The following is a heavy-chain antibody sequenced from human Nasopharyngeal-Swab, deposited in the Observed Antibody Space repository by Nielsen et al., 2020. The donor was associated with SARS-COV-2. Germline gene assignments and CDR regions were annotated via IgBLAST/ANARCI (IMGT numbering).Heavy chain of an antibody. Sequence: PLSCAVCGGSISSGGYYWSWIRQHPGKGLEWIGYIHYTGNTYYNPSLESRLTISLDTSQNQFSLRLSSVTAADTAVYYCAREVIEQAVSDAFDFWGQGTMVTVSS. CDR1: GGSISSGGYY. J-gene: IGHJ3*01. CDR2: IHYTGNT. V-gene: IGHV4-31*11. D-gene: IGHD3-16*02. CDR3: AREVIEQAVSDAFDF.